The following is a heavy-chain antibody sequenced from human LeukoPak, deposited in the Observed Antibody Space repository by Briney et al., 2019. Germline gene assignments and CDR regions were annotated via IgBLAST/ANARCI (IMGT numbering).Heavy chain of an antibody. D-gene: IGHD1-26*01. CDR3: AKSLLTTASGTGRAFDL. Sequence: GGSLRLSCAASAFSLNAYNMNWVRRAPGRGLEWVSGISAGGDLTFHADPVKGRFTISRDNSKNTLYLQMNSLRADDTAEYYCAKSLLTTASGTGRAFDLWGQGTMVTVSS. CDR1: AFSLNAYN. J-gene: IGHJ3*01. CDR2: ISAGGDLT. V-gene: IGHV3-23*01.